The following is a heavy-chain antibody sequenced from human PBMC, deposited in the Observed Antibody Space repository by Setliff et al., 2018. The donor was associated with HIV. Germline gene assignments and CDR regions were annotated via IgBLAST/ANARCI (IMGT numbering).Heavy chain of an antibody. D-gene: IGHD3-3*01. CDR3: ARGGTHYDFWSGYRFGYFDL. Sequence: ASVKVSCKASGYTYTSYAMHWVRQAPRQGLEWMGYINTNTGNPTYAQGFTGRFVFSFDTSVTTAYLQITGLRTEDTAVYFCARGGTHYDFWSGYRFGYFDLWGRGTLVTVSS. CDR1: GYTYTSYA. J-gene: IGHJ2*01. CDR2: INTNTGNP. V-gene: IGHV7-4-1*02.